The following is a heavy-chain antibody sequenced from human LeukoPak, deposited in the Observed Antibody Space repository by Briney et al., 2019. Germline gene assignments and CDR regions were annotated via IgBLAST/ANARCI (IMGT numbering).Heavy chain of an antibody. J-gene: IGHJ4*02. CDR2: INPSGGST. CDR3: ARDQGIVPATLYYFDY. Sequence: ASVKVSCKASGYTFTSYYMHWVRQAPGQGLVWMGIINPSGGSTSYAQKFQGRVTMTRDTATSTVYMDLSRLRSEDTAVYYCARDQGIVPATLYYFDYWGQGTLVTVSS. V-gene: IGHV1-46*01. D-gene: IGHD2-2*01. CDR1: GYTFTSYY.